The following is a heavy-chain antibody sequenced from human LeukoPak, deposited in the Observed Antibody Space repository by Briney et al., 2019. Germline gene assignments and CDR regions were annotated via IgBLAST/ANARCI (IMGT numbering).Heavy chain of an antibody. J-gene: IGHJ4*02. Sequence: SGGSLRLSCAASGFTFSSHAMSWVRQAPGKGLEWGSAISGSGGSTYYADSVKGRFTISRDNSKNTLYLQMNSLRAEDTAVYYCAKDAYYYDSSGYSDYWGQGTLVTVSS. CDR1: GFTFSSHA. CDR3: AKDAYYYDSSGYSDY. D-gene: IGHD3-22*01. V-gene: IGHV3-23*01. CDR2: ISGSGGST.